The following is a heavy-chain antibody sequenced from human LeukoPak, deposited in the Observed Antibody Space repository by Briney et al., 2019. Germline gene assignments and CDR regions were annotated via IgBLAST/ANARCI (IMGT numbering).Heavy chain of an antibody. CDR1: GFTFGDYA. CDR3: TRELGFFDSTRGDSFDI. J-gene: IGHJ3*02. V-gene: IGHV3-49*03. D-gene: IGHD3-22*01. CDR2: IRSKPYGGTT. Sequence: GRSLRLSCTASGFTFGDYAMSWFRQPPEKGLEWVAFIRSKPYGGTTEYAASVKGRFTISRDDSKSIAHLQMNSLRTEDTAVYYCTRELGFFDSTRGDSFDIWGQGTLVSVSS.